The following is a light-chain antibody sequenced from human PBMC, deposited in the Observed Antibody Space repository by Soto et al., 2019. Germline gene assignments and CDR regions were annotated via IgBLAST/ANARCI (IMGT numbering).Light chain of an antibody. J-gene: IGKJ5*01. CDR2: DAS. CDR1: QGISNN. V-gene: IGKV1-17*03. Sequence: DIQMTQSPAAMSVSPGDRVTITCRASQGISNNLAWFQQRPGKVPKRLIYDASSVQTGVPSRFSGSGSGTDCTLSIIFLQPEDFATYCSIHSTKFPSPFGQGTSLDIK. CDR3: IHSTKFPSP.